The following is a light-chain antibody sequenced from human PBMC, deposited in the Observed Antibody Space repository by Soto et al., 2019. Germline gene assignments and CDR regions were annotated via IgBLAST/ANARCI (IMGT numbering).Light chain of an antibody. Sequence: IVLTQSPGTLSLSPGDRATLSCRASQSVSSSDLAWYQQKPGQAPRLLIYSASSRATGIPDRFSGSGSGTEFTLTISRLEPEDFAVYYCQQYDTFGQGTKLEIK. CDR1: QSVSSSD. V-gene: IGKV3-20*01. J-gene: IGKJ2*01. CDR3: QQYDT. CDR2: SAS.